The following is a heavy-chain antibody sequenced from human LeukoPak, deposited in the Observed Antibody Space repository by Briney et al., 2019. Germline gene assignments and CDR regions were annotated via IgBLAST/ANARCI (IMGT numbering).Heavy chain of an antibody. V-gene: IGHV4-39*01. CDR2: IYYSGST. J-gene: IGHJ6*02. CDR3: ARQVYGYCSSTSCLLLAYYYYYGMDV. CDR1: GGSISSSSYY. D-gene: IGHD2-2*01. Sequence: PSETLSLTCTVSGGSISSSSYYWGWIRQPPGKGLEWIGSIYYSGSTYYNPSLKSRVTISVGTSKNQFSLKLSSVTAADTAVYYCARQVYGYCSSTSCLLLAYYYYYGMDVWGQGTTVTVSS.